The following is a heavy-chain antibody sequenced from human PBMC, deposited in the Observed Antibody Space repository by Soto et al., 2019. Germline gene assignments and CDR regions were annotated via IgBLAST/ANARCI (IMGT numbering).Heavy chain of an antibody. Sequence: EVQLVESGGGLVQPGGSLRLSCAASKFTFSSYWMNWVLQAPGKGLEWLANIKQEGSEKYYVESVKGPFTSSRDDAKNALYLKMNSLRAEDPAVYCWAGGGGWVIDSWGQGALVTVSS. V-gene: IGHV3-7*01. CDR2: IKQEGSEK. CDR3: AGGGGWVIDS. D-gene: IGHD3-16*01. J-gene: IGHJ4*02. CDR1: KFTFSSYW.